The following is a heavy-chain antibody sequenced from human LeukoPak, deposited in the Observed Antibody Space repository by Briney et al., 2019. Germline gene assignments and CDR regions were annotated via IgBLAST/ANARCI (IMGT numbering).Heavy chain of an antibody. J-gene: IGHJ3*02. V-gene: IGHV3-21*01. CDR3: ARDDGDSDAFDI. D-gene: IGHD4-17*01. Sequence: RGSLRLSCAASGFTFSSHSMNWVRHAPGKGLEWVSSISSSSSYIYYADSVKGRFTISRDNAKNSLYLQMNSLRAEDTAVYYCARDDGDSDAFDIWGQGTMVTVSS. CDR1: GFTFSSHS. CDR2: ISSSSSYI.